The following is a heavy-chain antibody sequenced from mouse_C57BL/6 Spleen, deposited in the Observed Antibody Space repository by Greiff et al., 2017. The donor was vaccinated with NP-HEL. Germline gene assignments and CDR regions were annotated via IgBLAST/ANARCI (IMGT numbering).Heavy chain of an antibody. J-gene: IGHJ4*01. CDR3: ARWNYVDYAMDY. CDR2: IYPGDGDT. D-gene: IGHD1-1*01. CDR1: GYAFSSSW. Sequence: VQLQQSGPELVKPGASVKISCKASGYAFSSSWMNWVKQRPGKGLEWIGRIYPGDGDTNYNGKFKGKATLTADKSSSTAYMQLSSLTSEDSAVYFCARWNYVDYAMDYWGQGTSVTVSS. V-gene: IGHV1-82*01.